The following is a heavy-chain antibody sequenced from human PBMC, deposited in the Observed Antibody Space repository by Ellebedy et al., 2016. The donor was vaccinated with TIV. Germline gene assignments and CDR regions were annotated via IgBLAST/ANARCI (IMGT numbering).Heavy chain of an antibody. CDR1: GYTFTSYD. CDR3: ARIVGATTSFDY. CDR2: MNPNSGHT. J-gene: IGHJ4*02. V-gene: IGHV1-8*01. D-gene: IGHD1-26*01. Sequence: ASVKVSCKASGYTFTSYDINWVRQATGQGLEWMGWMNPNSGHTGSAQKFQGRLTMTRNTSVSTAYMELSSLRSEDTAVYFCARIVGATTSFDYWGQGTLVTVSS.